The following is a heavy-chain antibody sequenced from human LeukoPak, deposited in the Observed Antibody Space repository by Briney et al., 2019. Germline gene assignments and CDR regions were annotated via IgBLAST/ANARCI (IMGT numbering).Heavy chain of an antibody. Sequence: SETLSLTCTVSGGSVSSGSYYWSWIRQPPGKGLEWIGYIYYSGSTNYNPSLESRVTISVDTSKNQFSLKLSSVTAADTAVYYCARSAYSYATWGQGTLVTVSS. CDR3: ARSAYSYAT. CDR1: GGSVSSGSYY. J-gene: IGHJ5*02. CDR2: IYYSGST. D-gene: IGHD5-18*01. V-gene: IGHV4-61*01.